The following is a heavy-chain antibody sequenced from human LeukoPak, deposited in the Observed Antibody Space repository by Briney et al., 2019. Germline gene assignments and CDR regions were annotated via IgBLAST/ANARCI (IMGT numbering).Heavy chain of an antibody. D-gene: IGHD1-26*01. J-gene: IGHJ4*02. V-gene: IGHV4-39*01. CDR2: IYYSGAT. CDR3: ASPGSGSYYYFDY. CDR1: GGSISSSTYY. Sequence: SDTLSLTCTVSGGSISSSTYYWGWIRQPPGKGQEWIGGIYYSGATYYNPSLKSRVTISIDTSKNQFSLRLSSVTAADTAVYYCASPGSGSYYYFDYWGQGTLVTVSS.